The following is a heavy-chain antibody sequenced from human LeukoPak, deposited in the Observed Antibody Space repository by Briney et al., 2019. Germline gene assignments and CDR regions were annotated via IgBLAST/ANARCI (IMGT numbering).Heavy chain of an antibody. D-gene: IGHD3-10*01. CDR1: GFPFSSYW. V-gene: IGHV3-7*01. J-gene: IGHJ6*02. Sequence: GRSLRLSCAASGFPFSSYWMTWVRQAPGKGLEWVANIKQDGGEKYYVDSVKGRFTISRDNAKNSVYLQMNNLRAEDTALYYCAREDYYGSGNYVAWGGSFDVWGQGTTVTVSS. CDR3: AREDYYGSGNYVAWGGSFDV. CDR2: IKQDGGEK.